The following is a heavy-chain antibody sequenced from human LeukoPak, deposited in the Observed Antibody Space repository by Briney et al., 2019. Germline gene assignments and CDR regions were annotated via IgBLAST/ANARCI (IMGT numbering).Heavy chain of an antibody. CDR2: ISSSSSTI. V-gene: IGHV3-48*01. CDR3: ARRGYYDSSGYDY. D-gene: IGHD3-22*01. Sequence: GGSLRLSCAASGFTFSSYSMNWVRQAPGKGLEWVLYISSSSSTIYYADSVKGRFTISRDNAKNSLYLQMHSLRAEDTAVYYCARRGYYDSSGYDYWGQGTLVTVSS. CDR1: GFTFSSYS. J-gene: IGHJ4*02.